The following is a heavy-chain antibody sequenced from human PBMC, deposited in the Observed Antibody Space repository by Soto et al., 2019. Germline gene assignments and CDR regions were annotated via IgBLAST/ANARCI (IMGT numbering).Heavy chain of an antibody. D-gene: IGHD6-13*01. CDR3: ANGTRNSWTCDF. CDR2: IIPLTETP. J-gene: IGHJ4*02. V-gene: IGHV1-69*01. CDR1: GGTFSNYA. Sequence: QVQVVQSGAEVKKPGSSVKVSCKASGGTFSNYAISWVRQAPGHGLEWVGGIIPLTETPVYAQTVQGRLTISADEITSAAYMELSSLRSHDTAVYYCANGTRNSWTCDFWGQGTLVTVST.